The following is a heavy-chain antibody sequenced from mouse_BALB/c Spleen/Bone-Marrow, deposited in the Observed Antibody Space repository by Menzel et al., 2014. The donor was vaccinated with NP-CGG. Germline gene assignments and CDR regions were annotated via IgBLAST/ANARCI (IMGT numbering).Heavy chain of an antibody. CDR3: AREVRRVDAMDY. CDR2: ISSGGSYT. Sequence: EVNLVESGGGLVKPGGSLKLSCAASGFAFSSYDMSWVRQTPEKRLEWVATISSGGSYTYYPDSVKGRFTISRDNARNTLYLQMSSLRSEDTALYYCAREVRRVDAMDYWGQGTSVTVSS. J-gene: IGHJ4*01. D-gene: IGHD2-14*01. V-gene: IGHV5-9*02. CDR1: GFAFSSYD.